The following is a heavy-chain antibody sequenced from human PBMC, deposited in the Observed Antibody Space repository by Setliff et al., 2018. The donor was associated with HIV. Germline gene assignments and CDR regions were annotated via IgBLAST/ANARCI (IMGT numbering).Heavy chain of an antibody. CDR3: ARARLQGIVTAVGPRDNCLDP. J-gene: IGHJ5*02. CDR2: ISAYNGNT. Sequence: ASVKVSCKASGYSFINYGISWVRQAPGQGLERMGWISAYNGNTDYAPRLLGRVTMTTDTSTSTAYMELRSLSSDDTAVYYCARARLQGIVTAVGPRDNCLDPWGQGTRVTDSS. V-gene: IGHV1-18*01. CDR1: GYSFINYG. D-gene: IGHD1-26*01.